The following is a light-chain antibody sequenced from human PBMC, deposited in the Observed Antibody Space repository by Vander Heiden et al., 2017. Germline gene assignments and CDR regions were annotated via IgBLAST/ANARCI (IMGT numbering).Light chain of an antibody. Sequence: QSALPQPASVSGSPGQSITISCTGTSSDVGGYNYVSWYQQHPGKAPKLMIYDVSNRPSGVSNRFSGSKSGNTASLTISGLQAEDEADYYCSSHTSSSTLAVFGTGTKVTVL. CDR3: SSHTSSSTLAV. CDR2: DVS. J-gene: IGLJ1*01. CDR1: SSDVGGYNY. V-gene: IGLV2-14*01.